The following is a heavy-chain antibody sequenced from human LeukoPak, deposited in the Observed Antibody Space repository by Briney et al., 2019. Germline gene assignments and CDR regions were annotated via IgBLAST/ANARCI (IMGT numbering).Heavy chain of an antibody. J-gene: IGHJ5*02. Sequence: SETLSLTCTVSGGSLSSYYWSWIRQPPGKGLEWIGYIYYSGSTNYNPSLKSRVTISVDTSKNQFSLKLSSVTAADTAVYYCARDRVGAARSNWFDPWGQGTLVTVSS. CDR3: ARDRVGAARSNWFDP. D-gene: IGHD6-6*01. V-gene: IGHV4-59*01. CDR1: GGSLSSYY. CDR2: IYYSGST.